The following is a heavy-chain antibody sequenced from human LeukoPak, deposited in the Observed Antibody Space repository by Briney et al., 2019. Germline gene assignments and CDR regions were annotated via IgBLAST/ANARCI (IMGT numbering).Heavy chain of an antibody. CDR3: AKNQYYDFWSGYGGGYFDY. CDR2: ISGSGDST. CDR1: RFTFSSYA. D-gene: IGHD3-3*01. V-gene: IGHV3-23*01. J-gene: IGHJ4*02. Sequence: PGGSLRLSCAASRFTFSSYAMSWVRQAPGKGLEWVSAISGSGDSTYYADSVKGRFTISRDNSKNTLYLQMNSLRAEDTAVYYCAKNQYYDFWSGYGGGYFDYWGQGTLVTVSP.